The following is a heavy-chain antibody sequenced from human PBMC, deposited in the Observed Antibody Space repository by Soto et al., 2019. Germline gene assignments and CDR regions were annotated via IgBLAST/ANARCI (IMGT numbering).Heavy chain of an antibody. D-gene: IGHD6-13*01. CDR1: GYTFTSYG. CDR3: ARDLARSWYGDFDY. CDR2: ISAYNGNT. V-gene: IGHV1-18*01. Sequence: QVQLVQSGAEVKKPGASVKVSCKASGYTFTSYGISWVRQAPGQGLEWMGWISAYNGNTNYAQKLQGRGNMNTDTSTRTGYMELRSLRSDDTAVYYCARDLARSWYGDFDYWGQGTLVTVSS. J-gene: IGHJ4*02.